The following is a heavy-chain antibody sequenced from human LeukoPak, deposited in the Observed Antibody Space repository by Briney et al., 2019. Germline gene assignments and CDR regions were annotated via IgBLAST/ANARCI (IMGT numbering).Heavy chain of an antibody. CDR2: MNPNSGGT. J-gene: IGHJ6*03. CDR1: GYTFTGYY. D-gene: IGHD3-10*01. V-gene: IGHV1-2*02. Sequence: ASVKVSCKASGYTFTGYYMHWMRQAPGQGLEWMGWMNPNSGGTNYAQKFQGRVTMTRDTSISTAYMELSRLRSDDTAVYYCAVFGPSEDYYYYYMDVWGKGTAVTVSS. CDR3: AVFGPSEDYYYYYMDV.